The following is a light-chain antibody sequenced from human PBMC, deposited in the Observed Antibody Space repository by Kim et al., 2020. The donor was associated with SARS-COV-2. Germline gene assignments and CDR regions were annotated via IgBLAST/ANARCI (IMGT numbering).Light chain of an antibody. CDR1: SSNIGSNA. V-gene: IGLV1-44*01. J-gene: IGLJ2*01. CDR3: AAWDDSLTGGG. CDR2: SNN. Sequence: QSVLTQPPSASGTPGQTVTISCSGSSSNIGSNAVTWYQQLPGTAPKLLIYSNNERPSGVPDRFSGSKSGTSASLAISGLQSEDEADYYCAAWDDSLTGGGFGGGTKVTAL.